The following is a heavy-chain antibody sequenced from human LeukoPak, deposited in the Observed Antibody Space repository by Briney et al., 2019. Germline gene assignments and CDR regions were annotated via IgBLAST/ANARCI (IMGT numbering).Heavy chain of an antibody. D-gene: IGHD4-17*01. V-gene: IGHV3-15*01. CDR3: TTGLTVTDDAFDI. CDR2: IKSKTDGGTT. J-gene: IGHJ3*02. Sequence: GGSLRLSCAASGFTFSNAWMSWVRQAPGKGLEWVGRIKSKTDGGTTDYAAPVKGRFTISRDDSKNTLYLQMNSLKTEDTAVYYCTTGLTVTDDAFDIWGQGTMVTVSS. CDR1: GFTFSNAW.